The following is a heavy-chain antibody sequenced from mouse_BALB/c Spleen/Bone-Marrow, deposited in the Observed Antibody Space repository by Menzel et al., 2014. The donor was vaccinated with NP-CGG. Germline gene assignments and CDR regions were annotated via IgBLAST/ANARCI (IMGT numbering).Heavy chain of an antibody. Sequence: VQLQQSGAELVRPGTSVKVSCKASGYAFTNYLIEWVKQRPGQGFEWIGVINPGSGGTNYNEKFRGKATLTADKSSSTAYMQLSSLTSDDSAVYFCARCLTGTSALDFWGQGTSVTVSS. J-gene: IGHJ4*01. CDR1: GYAFTNYL. V-gene: IGHV1-54*01. CDR2: INPGSGGT. CDR3: ARCLTGTSALDF. D-gene: IGHD4-1*01.